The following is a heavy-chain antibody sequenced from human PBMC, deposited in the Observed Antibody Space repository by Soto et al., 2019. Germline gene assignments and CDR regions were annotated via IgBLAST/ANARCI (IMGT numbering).Heavy chain of an antibody. V-gene: IGHV4-30-4*01. Sequence: SGTPSPTCPVSGGSISRGDYYGSWIRQPPGKGLEWIGYIYYSGSTYYNPSLKSRVTISVDTSKNQFSLKLSSVTAADTAVYYCAREYYYDSSGSDFDYWGQGTLVTVSS. CDR1: GGSISRGDYY. CDR3: AREYYYDSSGSDFDY. CDR2: IYYSGST. J-gene: IGHJ4*02. D-gene: IGHD3-22*01.